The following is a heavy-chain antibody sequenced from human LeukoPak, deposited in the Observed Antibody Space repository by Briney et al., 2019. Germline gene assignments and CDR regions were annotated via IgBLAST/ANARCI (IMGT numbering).Heavy chain of an antibody. Sequence: PSETLSLTCTVSGGSISSSSYYWGWIRQPPGKGLEWIGSIYYSGSTYYNPSLKSRVTISVDKSKNQFSLKLSSVTAADTAVYYCARAIMVRGRSDAFDIWGQGTMVTVSS. J-gene: IGHJ3*02. D-gene: IGHD3-10*01. CDR3: ARAIMVRGRSDAFDI. CDR2: IYYSGST. V-gene: IGHV4-39*07. CDR1: GGSISSSSYY.